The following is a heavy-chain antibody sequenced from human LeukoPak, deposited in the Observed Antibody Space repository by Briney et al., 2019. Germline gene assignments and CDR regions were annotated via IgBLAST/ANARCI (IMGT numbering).Heavy chain of an antibody. D-gene: IGHD2-21*02. J-gene: IGHJ3*02. CDR1: GDSVSSNSAA. Sequence: QTLSLTCAISGDSVSSNSAAWNWIRQSPSRGLEWLGRTYYRSKWYNDYAVSVKSRITINPDTSKNQFSLQLNSVTPEDTAVYYCARGSLIVVVTAILIAFDIWGQGTMVTASS. CDR3: ARGSLIVVVTAILIAFDI. CDR2: TYYRSKWYN. V-gene: IGHV6-1*01.